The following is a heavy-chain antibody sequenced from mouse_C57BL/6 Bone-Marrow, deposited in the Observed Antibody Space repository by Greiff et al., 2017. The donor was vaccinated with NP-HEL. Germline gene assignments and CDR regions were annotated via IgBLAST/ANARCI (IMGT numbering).Heavy chain of an antibody. V-gene: IGHV1-80*01. CDR3: ARGAY. CDR2: IYPGDGDT. CDR1: GYEFSNYW. Sequence: VQGVESGAELVKPGASVKISCKASGYEFSNYWMNWVKQRPGKGLEWIGQIYPGDGDTNYNGKFKDKATLTADKSSSTASEDSAVYFCARGAYWGQGTLVTVSA. J-gene: IGHJ3*01.